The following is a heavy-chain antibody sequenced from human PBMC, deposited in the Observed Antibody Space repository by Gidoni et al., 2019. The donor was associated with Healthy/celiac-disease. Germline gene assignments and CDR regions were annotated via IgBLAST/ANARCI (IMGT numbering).Heavy chain of an antibody. J-gene: IGHJ4*02. Sequence: EVQLVESGGGLVKHGGSLRLSCAASGFTFSSYSMNWVRQAPGKGLEWVSSISSSSSYIYYADSVKGLFTISRDNAKTSLYLQMNSLSAEYTAVYYCAMHHSDYGDYWGQGTLVTVSS. V-gene: IGHV3-21*01. CDR3: AMHHSDYGDY. CDR1: GFTFSSYS. CDR2: ISSSSSYI. D-gene: IGHD4-4*01.